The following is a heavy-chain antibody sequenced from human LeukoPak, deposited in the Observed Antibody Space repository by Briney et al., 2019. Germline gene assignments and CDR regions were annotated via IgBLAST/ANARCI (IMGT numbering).Heavy chain of an antibody. J-gene: IGHJ4*02. Sequence: GGSLRLSCAASGFTFSSYGMHWARQAPGKGLEWVAVISYDGSNKYYADSVKGRFTISRDNSNNTLYLQMNSLRAEDTAVCYCAREGTTVTFAYWGQGTLVTVSS. CDR3: AREGTTVTFAY. V-gene: IGHV3-30*03. D-gene: IGHD4-17*01. CDR1: GFTFSSYG. CDR2: ISYDGSNK.